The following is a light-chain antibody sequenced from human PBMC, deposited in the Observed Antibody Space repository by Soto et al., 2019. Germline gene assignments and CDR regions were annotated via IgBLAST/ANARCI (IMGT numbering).Light chain of an antibody. Sequence: EIVLTQSPGTLSLSPGERATLSCRASQSVSSSYLAWYQQKPGQAPRLLIYGATSRATGIPDRFSGRRSGTDFTRTISRLEPEDFAVYYCQQYGSSPPVTCGQGTRLEIK. CDR2: GAT. CDR1: QSVSSSY. CDR3: QQYGSSPPVT. J-gene: IGKJ5*01. V-gene: IGKV3-20*01.